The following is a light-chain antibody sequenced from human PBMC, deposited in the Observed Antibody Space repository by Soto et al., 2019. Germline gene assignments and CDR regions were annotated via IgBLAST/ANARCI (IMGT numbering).Light chain of an antibody. CDR1: SSDVGSYNL. V-gene: IGLV2-23*02. CDR3: CSYAGDITWV. CDR2: EVS. Sequence: QSALTQPASVSGSPGQSITISCTGTSSDVGSYNLVSWFQHHPGKAPKLLIYEVSSRPSGVSNRFSGSKSGNTASLTISGLQAEDEADYYCCSYAGDITWVFGGGTKVTVL. J-gene: IGLJ3*02.